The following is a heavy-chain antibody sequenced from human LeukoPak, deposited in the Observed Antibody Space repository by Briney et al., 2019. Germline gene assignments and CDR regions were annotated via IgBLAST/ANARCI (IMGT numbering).Heavy chain of an antibody. CDR3: ARDPRWLTPDCTSTSCYENYFDP. CDR2: IYHSGSA. D-gene: IGHD2-2*01. Sequence: SETLSLTSGVSGYSISSGYQWAWIRQSPGKGLEWIGSIYHSGSAHYNPSLKSRVTISVETSKNQFSLNMYSVTAADTAVYYCARDPRWLTPDCTSTSCYENYFDPWGQGTLVTVSS. CDR1: GYSISSGYQ. J-gene: IGHJ5*02. V-gene: IGHV4-38-2*02.